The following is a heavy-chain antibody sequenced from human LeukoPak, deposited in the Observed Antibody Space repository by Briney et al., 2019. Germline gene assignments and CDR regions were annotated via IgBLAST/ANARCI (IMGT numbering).Heavy chain of an antibody. CDR2: IIPIFGTA. V-gene: IGHV1-69*06. D-gene: IGHD5-18*01. J-gene: IGHJ4*02. CDR1: GGTFSSYA. Sequence: SVKVSCKASGGTFSSYAISWVRQAPGQGLEWMGGIIPIFGTANYAQKFQGRVTITADKSTSTAYMELSSLRSEDTAVYYCARAWTGYSYGDYWGQGTLVTVSS. CDR3: ARAWTGYSYGDY.